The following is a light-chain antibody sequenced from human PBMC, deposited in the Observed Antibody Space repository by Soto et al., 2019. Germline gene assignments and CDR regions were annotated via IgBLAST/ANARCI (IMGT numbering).Light chain of an antibody. CDR1: SSDVENYYC. J-gene: IGLJ1*01. Sequence: QSVLIQPPSVSGSPGQSVTMSCTKTSSDVENYYCVSWCQQHPGTVPKPMMYNVNSRPSGVPDRFSGSKSGNTASLTISGLQAEDEADYYCTPYTINSPYVFGTGTKVTV. CDR3: TPYTINSPYV. CDR2: NVN. V-gene: IGLV2-18*02.